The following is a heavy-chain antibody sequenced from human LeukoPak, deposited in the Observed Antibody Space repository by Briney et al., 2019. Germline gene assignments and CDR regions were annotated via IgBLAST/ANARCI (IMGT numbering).Heavy chain of an antibody. J-gene: IGHJ6*04. CDR3: ARVPITYYYGSGSYFCGMDV. V-gene: IGHV3-7*03. Sequence: GESLRLSCAASGFTCSSYWMSWVRLGPGKGLEWVANIKQDGSEIYYVDSVKGRFTISRDNAKNSLYLQMNTLRAEDTAVYYCARVPITYYYGSGSYFCGMDVWGKGTTVSVSS. CDR1: GFTCSSYW. CDR2: IKQDGSEI. D-gene: IGHD3-10*01.